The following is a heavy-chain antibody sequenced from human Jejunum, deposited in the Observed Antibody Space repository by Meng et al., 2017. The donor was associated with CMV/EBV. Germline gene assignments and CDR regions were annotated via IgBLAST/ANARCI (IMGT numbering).Heavy chain of an antibody. Sequence: ISGDRVSSYHATWNWIRQSPSRGLEWLGRTYYRSNWYSDYASSVRSRMTIYQDTSKNQFSLQLSSVTPEDTAVYYCVRLIGNSWFDSWGQGTLVTVSS. V-gene: IGHV6-1*01. CDR1: GDRVSSYHAT. CDR2: TYYRSNWYS. D-gene: IGHD3-16*02. J-gene: IGHJ5*01. CDR3: VRLIGNSWFDS.